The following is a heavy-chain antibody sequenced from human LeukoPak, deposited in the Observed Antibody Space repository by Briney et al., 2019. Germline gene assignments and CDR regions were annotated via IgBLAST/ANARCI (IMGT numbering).Heavy chain of an antibody. J-gene: IGHJ4*02. CDR2: IIPILGTA. V-gene: IGHV1-69*05. D-gene: IGHD5-24*01. Sequence: SVKVSCKASGGTFSSYAISWVRQAPGQGLEWMGGIIPILGTANYAQKFQGRVTITTDESTSTAFMDLRSLSSDDTAVYYCGRVDMATTKDYWGQGTLVTVSS. CDR1: GGTFSSYA. CDR3: GRVDMATTKDY.